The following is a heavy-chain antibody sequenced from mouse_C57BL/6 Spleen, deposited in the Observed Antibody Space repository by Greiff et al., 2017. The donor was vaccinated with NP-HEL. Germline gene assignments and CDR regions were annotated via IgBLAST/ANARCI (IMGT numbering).Heavy chain of an antibody. Sequence: EVQLQQSGAELVRPGASVKLSCTASGFNIKADYMHWVKQRPEQGLEWIGWIDPENGDTEYASKFQGKATITADTSSNTAYLQLSSLTSEDTAVYYCTTGTGFAYWGQGTLVTVSA. V-gene: IGHV14-4*01. J-gene: IGHJ3*01. CDR1: GFNIKADY. CDR2: IDPENGDT. CDR3: TTGTGFAY. D-gene: IGHD4-1*01.